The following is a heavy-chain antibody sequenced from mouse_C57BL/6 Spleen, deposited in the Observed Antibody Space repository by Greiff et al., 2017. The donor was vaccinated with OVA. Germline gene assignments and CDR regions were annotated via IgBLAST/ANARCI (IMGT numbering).Heavy chain of an antibody. J-gene: IGHJ3*01. CDR2: IDPSDSYT. CDR1: GYTFTSYW. Sequence: QVQLQQPGAELVRPGTSVKLSCKASGYTFTSYWMHWVKQRPGQGLEWIGVIDPSDSYTNYNQKFKGKATLTVDTSSSTAYMQLSSLTSEDSAVYYWARDAWFAYWGQGTLVTVSA. V-gene: IGHV1-59*01. CDR3: ARDAWFAY.